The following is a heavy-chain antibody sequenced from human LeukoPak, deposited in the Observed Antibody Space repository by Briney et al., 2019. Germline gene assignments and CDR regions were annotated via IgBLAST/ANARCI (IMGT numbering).Heavy chain of an antibody. CDR2: IYHSGST. D-gene: IGHD1-26*01. V-gene: IGHV4-38-2*01. J-gene: IGHJ4*02. CDR1: GYSISSGYY. CDR3: ARFSGSYPFDY. Sequence: SSETLSLTCAVSGYSISSGYYWGWIRQPPGKGLEWIGSIYHSGSTYYNPSLKSRVTISVDTSKNQFSLKLSSVTAADTAVYYCARFSGSYPFDYWGQGTLVTVSS.